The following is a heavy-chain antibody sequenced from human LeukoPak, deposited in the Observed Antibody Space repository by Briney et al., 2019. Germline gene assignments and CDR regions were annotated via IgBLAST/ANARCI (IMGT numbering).Heavy chain of an antibody. J-gene: IGHJ4*02. Sequence: PGGSLRLSCAASGFTFSSYWMHWVRQAPGKGLVWVSRINSDGSSTSYADSVKGRFTISKDNAKNTLYLQMNSLRAEDTAVYYCARSHSGRYHNYFDYWGQGTLVTVSS. D-gene: IGHD1-26*01. V-gene: IGHV3-74*01. CDR3: ARSHSGRYHNYFDY. CDR1: GFTFSSYW. CDR2: INSDGSST.